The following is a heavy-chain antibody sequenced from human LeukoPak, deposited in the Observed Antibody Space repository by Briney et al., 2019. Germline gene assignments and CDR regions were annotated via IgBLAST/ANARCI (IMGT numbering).Heavy chain of an antibody. J-gene: IGHJ4*02. CDR1: GFTFSHFW. CDR2: IKSKTDGETT. Sequence: PGGSLRLSCAASGFTFSHFWMSWVRQAPGKGLEWIGRIKSKTDGETTNYAEPVKGRFTISRDDSKSAVYLQMNSLKIEDTAVYYCTTDLGTYYHGSQRLIPIDYWGQGTLVTVSS. V-gene: IGHV3-15*01. CDR3: TTDLGTYYHGSQRLIPIDY. D-gene: IGHD3-10*01.